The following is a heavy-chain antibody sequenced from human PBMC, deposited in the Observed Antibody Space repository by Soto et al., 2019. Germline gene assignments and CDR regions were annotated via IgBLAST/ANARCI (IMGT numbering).Heavy chain of an antibody. CDR3: ARAVLPATAPCDY. Sequence: QVQLQESGPRLVKPSETLSLTCIVSGGSISNYYWSWIRQPPGKGLEWIGYIYYSGSTNYNPSLQSRVTISVDTSKNQCSLKLSSVTAADTAVYYCARAVLPATAPCDYLGQGTLVTVSS. J-gene: IGHJ4*02. CDR2: IYYSGST. D-gene: IGHD2-2*01. CDR1: GGSISNYY. V-gene: IGHV4-59*01.